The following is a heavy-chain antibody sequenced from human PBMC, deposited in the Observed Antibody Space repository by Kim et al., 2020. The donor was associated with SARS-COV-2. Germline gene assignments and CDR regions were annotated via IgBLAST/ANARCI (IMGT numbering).Heavy chain of an antibody. Sequence: YTDSVKGRFTISRDNSENTVSLQMNSLRAEDTAVYYCAKGAVFFDSWGQGTLVTVSS. V-gene: IGHV3-23*01. CDR3: AKGAVFFDS. J-gene: IGHJ4*02.